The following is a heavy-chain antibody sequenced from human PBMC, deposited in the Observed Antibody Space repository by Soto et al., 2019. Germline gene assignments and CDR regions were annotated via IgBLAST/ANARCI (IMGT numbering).Heavy chain of an antibody. D-gene: IGHD3-10*01. V-gene: IGHV4-31*03. J-gene: IGHJ5*02. CDR3: ARDQGHYGSGSPPPNWFDP. Sequence: QVQLQESGPGLVKPSQTLSLTCTVSGGSISSGGYYWSWIRQHPGKGLEWIGYIYYSGSTYYNPSLKSRVTISVDTSKNQFSLKLSSVTAADTAVYYCARDQGHYGSGSPPPNWFDPWGQGTLVTVSS. CDR1: GGSISSGGYY. CDR2: IYYSGST.